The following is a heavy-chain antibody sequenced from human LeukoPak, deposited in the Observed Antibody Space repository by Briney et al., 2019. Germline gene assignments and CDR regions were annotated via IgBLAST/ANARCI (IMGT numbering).Heavy chain of an antibody. CDR3: ARRAVAGSYNWFDP. D-gene: IGHD6-19*01. CDR2: ISGSGGST. Sequence: GGSLRLSCAASGFTFSSYTMSWVRQAPGKGLEWVSAISGSGGSTYHADSVKGRFTISRDNSKNTLYLQMNSLRAEDTAVYYCARRAVAGSYNWFDPWGQGTLVTASS. CDR1: GFTFSSYT. J-gene: IGHJ5*02. V-gene: IGHV3-23*01.